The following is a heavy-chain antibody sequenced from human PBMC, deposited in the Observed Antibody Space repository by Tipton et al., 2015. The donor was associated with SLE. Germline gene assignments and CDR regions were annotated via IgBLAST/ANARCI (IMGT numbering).Heavy chain of an antibody. Sequence: TLSLTCTVSGISFTSYYWSWIRQPPGKGLEWVEYISYTGSTIYNPSLKSRVTVSMDTSKSQFSLKLSSVTAADTAVYYCARHPGSSWYRGRYFDYWGQGTLVTVSS. J-gene: IGHJ4*02. CDR3: ARHPGSSWYRGRYFDY. D-gene: IGHD6-13*01. CDR2: ISYTGST. CDR1: GISFTSYY. V-gene: IGHV4-59*08.